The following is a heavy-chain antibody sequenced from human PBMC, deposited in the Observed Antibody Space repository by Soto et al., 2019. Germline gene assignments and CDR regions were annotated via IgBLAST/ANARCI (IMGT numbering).Heavy chain of an antibody. J-gene: IGHJ4*02. CDR3: ARSGHTFVGAV. CDR2: LHSSGFA. Sequence: QVHLQESGPGLVKPSETLSLTCSVSGASMSGYHGSWIRQSPGKGLEHIGYLHSSGFAEYNPSLKRRITISMDTSKNQFSLNLRSVTAADTAMYYCARSGHTFVGAVWGQGILVTVSS. CDR1: GASMSGYH. V-gene: IGHV4-59*01. D-gene: IGHD1-26*01.